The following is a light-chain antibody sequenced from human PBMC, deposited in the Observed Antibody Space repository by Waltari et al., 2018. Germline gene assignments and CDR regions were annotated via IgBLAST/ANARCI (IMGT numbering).Light chain of an antibody. V-gene: IGKV1-39*01. CDR3: QQTFTTPWT. CDR1: QAIQSF. J-gene: IGKJ1*01. Sequence: DIQMTQSPSSLSASVGETVTIACRAGQAIQSFINWYQQKPGRAPNFLISNSSTLQSGVPTRFGGSGSGTEFTLTISSLQPEDVATYFCQQTFTTPWTFGPGTTVEIK. CDR2: NSS.